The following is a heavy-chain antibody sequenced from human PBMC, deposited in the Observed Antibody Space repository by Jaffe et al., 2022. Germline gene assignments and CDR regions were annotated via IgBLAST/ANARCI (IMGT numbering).Heavy chain of an antibody. Sequence: QVQLVQSGAEVKKPGSSVKVSCKASGGTFSSYAISWVRQAPGQGLEWMGGIIPIFGTANYAQKFQGRVTITTDESTSTAYMELSSLRSEDTAVYYCAREYSYGGSWDYYYMDVWGKGTTVTVSS. D-gene: IGHD5-18*01. CDR1: GGTFSSYA. V-gene: IGHV1-69*05. J-gene: IGHJ6*03. CDR2: IIPIFGTA. CDR3: AREYSYGGSWDYYYMDV.